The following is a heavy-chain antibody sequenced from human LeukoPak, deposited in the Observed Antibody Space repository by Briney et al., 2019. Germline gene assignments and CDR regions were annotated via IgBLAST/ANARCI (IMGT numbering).Heavy chain of an antibody. D-gene: IGHD3-22*01. CDR1: GGSISSGDYY. CDR2: IYYSGST. CDR3: VTYYFDSSGPKKNY. J-gene: IGHJ4*02. V-gene: IGHV4-30-4*01. Sequence: SQTLSLTCTVSGGSISSGDYYWSWIRQPPGKGLEWIGYIYYSGSTNYNPSLKSRVTISVDTSKKQFSLKLSSVTAADTAVYYCVTYYFDSSGPKKNYWGQGTLVTVSS.